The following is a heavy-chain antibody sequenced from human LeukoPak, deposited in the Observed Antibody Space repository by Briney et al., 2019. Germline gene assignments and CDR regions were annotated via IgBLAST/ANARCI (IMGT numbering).Heavy chain of an antibody. CDR3: AKSGWELLPFDY. D-gene: IGHD1-26*01. J-gene: IGHJ4*02. Sequence: PGGSLRLSCAASGFTFSSYGMSWVRQAPGKGLEWVSAISGSGGSTYYADSVKGRFTISKDNSKNTLYLQMNSLRAEDTAVYYCAKSGWELLPFDYWGQGTLVTVSS. CDR2: ISGSGGST. CDR1: GFTFSSYG. V-gene: IGHV3-23*01.